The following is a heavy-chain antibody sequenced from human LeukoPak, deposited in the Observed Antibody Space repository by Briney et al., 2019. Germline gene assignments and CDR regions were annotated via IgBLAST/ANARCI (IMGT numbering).Heavy chain of an antibody. V-gene: IGHV4-59*12. Sequence: SETLSLTCTVSGGSISSYYWSWIRQPPGKGLEWIGYIYYSGSTNYNPSLKSRVTISVDKSKNQFSLKLSSVTAADTAVYYCARDSESSFDYWGQGTLVTVSS. CDR3: ARDSESSFDY. J-gene: IGHJ4*02. CDR1: GGSISSYY. CDR2: IYYSGST. D-gene: IGHD1-14*01.